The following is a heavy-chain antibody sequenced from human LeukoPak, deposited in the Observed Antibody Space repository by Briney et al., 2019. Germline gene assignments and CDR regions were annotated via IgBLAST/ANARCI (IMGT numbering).Heavy chain of an antibody. D-gene: IGHD6-13*01. V-gene: IGHV7-4-1*02. CDR3: ARVEQQLVYYYYMDV. J-gene: IGHJ6*03. CDR2: INTNTGNP. Sequence: GASVKVSCKASGYTFTSYAMNWVRQAPGQGLEWMGWINTNTGNPTYAQGFTGRFVFSLDTSVSTAYLQISSLKAEDTAVYYCARVEQQLVYYYYMDVWGKGTTVTISS. CDR1: GYTFTSYA.